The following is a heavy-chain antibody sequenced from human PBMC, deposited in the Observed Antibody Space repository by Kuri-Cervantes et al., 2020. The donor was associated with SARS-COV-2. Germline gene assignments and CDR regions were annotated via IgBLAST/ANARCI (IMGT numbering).Heavy chain of an antibody. CDR2: IWFDGSKK. V-gene: IGHV3-33*01. J-gene: IGHJ6*02. CDR3: ARGSFWSGYYSYYYYYGMDV. D-gene: IGHD3-3*01. Sequence: GESLKISCAASGFIFSSYGMHWVRQAPGKGLEWVAVIWFDGSKKYYADSVKGRFTISRDTSKNTLYLQMDSLRVDDTAVYYCARGSFWSGYYSYYYYYGMDVWGQGTTVTVSS. CDR1: GFIFSSYG.